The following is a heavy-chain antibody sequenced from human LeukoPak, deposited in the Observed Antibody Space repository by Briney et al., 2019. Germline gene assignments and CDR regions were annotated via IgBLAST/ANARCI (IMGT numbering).Heavy chain of an antibody. V-gene: IGHV1-69*05. J-gene: IGHJ5*02. CDR3: AINPSTYYDFWSGYPNWFDP. D-gene: IGHD3-3*01. Sequence: GASVKVSCTASGGTFSSYAISWVRQTPRQGLEWMVRIIPIFGTPNCEHKFHGRVTITTDESTSTAYMELRSLRSEDTAVSYCAINPSTYYDFWSGYPNWFDPWGQGTLVTVSS. CDR1: GGTFSSYA. CDR2: IIPIFGTP.